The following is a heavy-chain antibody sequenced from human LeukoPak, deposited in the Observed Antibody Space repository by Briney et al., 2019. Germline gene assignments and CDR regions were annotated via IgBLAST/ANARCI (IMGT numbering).Heavy chain of an antibody. CDR3: ARGYYDTSAYIDY. D-gene: IGHD3-22*01. J-gene: IGHJ4*02. CDR2: IDWDNDK. CDR1: GFTFSSYSM. Sequence: LRLSCAASGFTFSSYSMNWVRQAPGKGLEWLARIDWDNDKYYSTSLKTRLTISKDTSKNQVVLTMTNMDPVDTATYYCARGYYDTSAYIDYWGQGTLVTVSS. V-gene: IGHV2-70*11.